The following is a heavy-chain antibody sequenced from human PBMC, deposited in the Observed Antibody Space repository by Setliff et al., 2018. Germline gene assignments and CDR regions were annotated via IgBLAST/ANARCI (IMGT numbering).Heavy chain of an antibody. V-gene: IGHV4-61*02. CDR2: IQSTGNT. Sequence: SEILSLTCTVSGVSFGSGTYYWSWIRQPAGKGLEWIGLIQSTGNTNYNPSLQSRVTISIDTSKNQFSLKMSPVTAADTAMYYCAGTPALGTSWLSPFDYWGQGALVTVSS. CDR1: GVSFGSGTYY. J-gene: IGHJ4*02. D-gene: IGHD5-12*01. CDR3: AGTPALGTSWLSPFDY.